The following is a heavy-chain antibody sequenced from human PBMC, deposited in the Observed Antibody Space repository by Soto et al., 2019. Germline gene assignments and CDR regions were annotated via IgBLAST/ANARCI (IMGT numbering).Heavy chain of an antibody. D-gene: IGHD3-16*01. Sequence: SESPSLTCAFCGGSFSSYYWSWIRQPPGKGLEWIGEINHSGSTNYNPSLKSRVTISVDTSKNQFSLKLSSVTAADTAVYYCARAPLRRPHGFSYYYYGMEVWGQGTTVTVSS. CDR2: INHSGST. CDR3: ARAPLRRPHGFSYYYYGMEV. V-gene: IGHV4-34*01. J-gene: IGHJ6*02. CDR1: GGSFSSYY.